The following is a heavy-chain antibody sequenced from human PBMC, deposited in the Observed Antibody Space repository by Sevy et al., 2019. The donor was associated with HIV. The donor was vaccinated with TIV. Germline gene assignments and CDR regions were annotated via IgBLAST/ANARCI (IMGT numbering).Heavy chain of an antibody. CDR1: GFTFSDYT. Sequence: GGSLRLSCVASGFTFSDYTIHWVRRAPGKGLEWVSVISYDGSRTSYADSVKGRFTISRDNSKNTLFLQMNSLRAEDTAVYYCTRVRGLLGWFDSWGQGTLVTVSS. CDR2: ISYDGSRT. D-gene: IGHD3-10*01. J-gene: IGHJ5*01. V-gene: IGHV3-30*04. CDR3: TRVRGLLGWFDS.